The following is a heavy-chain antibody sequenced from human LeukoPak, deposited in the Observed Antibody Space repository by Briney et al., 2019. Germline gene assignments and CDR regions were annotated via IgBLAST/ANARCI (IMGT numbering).Heavy chain of an antibody. D-gene: IGHD6-19*01. CDR1: GGSMSPYH. J-gene: IGHJ4*02. CDR3: ARAVSGRFDY. Sequence: PSETLSLTCTVSGGSMSPYHWGWLRQPPGKGLEWTGYIYYSGSTNYNPSLNSRVTISVDTSKNQFSLRLSSVTAADTAIYYCARAVSGRFDYWGQGTLVTVSS. CDR2: IYYSGST. V-gene: IGHV4-59*08.